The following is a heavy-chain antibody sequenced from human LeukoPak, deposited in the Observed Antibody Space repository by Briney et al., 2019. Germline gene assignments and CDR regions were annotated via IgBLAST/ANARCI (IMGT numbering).Heavy chain of an antibody. CDR2: IRGSGATT. V-gene: IGHV3-23*01. D-gene: IGHD6-19*01. J-gene: IGHJ6*03. CDR3: AKEAGHYYYYYMDV. CDR1: GFTFSTYA. Sequence: PGGSLRLSCAASGFTFSTYAMSWVRQAPGKGLEWVSGIRGSGATTFYADSVKGRFTISRDNSKNTLYLQMNSLRAEDTAVYYCAKEAGHYYYYYMDVWGKGTTVTVSS.